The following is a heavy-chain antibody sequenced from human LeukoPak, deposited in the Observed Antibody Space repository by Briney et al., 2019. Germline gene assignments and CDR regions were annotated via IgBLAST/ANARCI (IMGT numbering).Heavy chain of an antibody. V-gene: IGHV1-8*03. Sequence: EASVKVSCKASGYTFTSYDINWVRQATGQGLEWMGWMNPNSGNTGYAQKFQGRVTITRNTSTSTAYMELSSLRSEDTAVYYCARGCLVPAAGYNWFDPWGQGTLVTVSS. CDR1: GYTFTSYD. CDR2: MNPNSGNT. CDR3: ARGCLVPAAGYNWFDP. J-gene: IGHJ5*02. D-gene: IGHD6-13*01.